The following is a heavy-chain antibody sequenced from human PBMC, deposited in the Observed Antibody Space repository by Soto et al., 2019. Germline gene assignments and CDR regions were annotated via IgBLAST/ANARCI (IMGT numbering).Heavy chain of an antibody. Sequence: SETLSLTCTVSGGSISSYYWSWIRQPPGKGLEWIGYIYYSGSTNYNPSLKSRVTISVDTSKNQFSLKLSSVTAADTAVYYCARKMTTDYYYYGMDVWGQGTTVTV. CDR2: IYYSGST. CDR1: GGSISSYY. V-gene: IGHV4-59*01. D-gene: IGHD4-17*01. CDR3: ARKMTTDYYYYGMDV. J-gene: IGHJ6*02.